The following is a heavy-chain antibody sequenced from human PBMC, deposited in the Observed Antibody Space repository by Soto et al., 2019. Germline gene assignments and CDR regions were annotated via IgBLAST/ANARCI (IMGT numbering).Heavy chain of an antibody. CDR3: ARGGGVTTTGDDY. V-gene: IGHV4-30-2*01. J-gene: IGHJ4*02. CDR2: IYHSGST. Sequence: QLQLQESGSGLVKPSQTLSLTCAVSGGSINTATHSWSWIRQPPGKGLEWIGNIYHSGSTYYNPSVKSRVTIPIDKPTNQCSLRLSSVTAADTAVYYGARGGGVTTTGDDYWGQGILVTVSS. D-gene: IGHD4-4*01. CDR1: GGSINTATHS.